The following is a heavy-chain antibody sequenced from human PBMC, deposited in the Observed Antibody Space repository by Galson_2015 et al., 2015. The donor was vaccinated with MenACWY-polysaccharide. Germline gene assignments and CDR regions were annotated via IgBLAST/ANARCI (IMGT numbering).Heavy chain of an antibody. CDR1: GYTFTNYD. CDR3: ARDSSGGGWYSY. J-gene: IGHJ4*02. D-gene: IGHD6-19*01. CDR2: ISPHSGNT. Sequence: SVKVSCKASGYTFTNYDINWVRQAPGQGLEWMGWISPHSGNTNYAQKFQGRFTMTTDTSTTTAYMELRSLRSDDTGVYYCARDSSGGGWYSYWGQGTLVTVSS. V-gene: IGHV1-18*01.